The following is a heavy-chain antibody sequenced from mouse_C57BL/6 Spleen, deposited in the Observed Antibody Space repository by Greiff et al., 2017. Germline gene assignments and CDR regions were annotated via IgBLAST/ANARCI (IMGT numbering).Heavy chain of an antibody. V-gene: IGHV5-4*01. CDR1: GFTFSSYA. J-gene: IGHJ4*01. D-gene: IGHD3-3*01. CDR3: ARDRGAMDY. CDR2: ISDGGSYT. Sequence: EVKLVESGGGLVKPGGSLKLSCAASGFTFSSYAMSWVRQTPEKRLEWVATISDGGSYTYYPDNVKGRFTISRDNAKNNLYLQMSHLKSEDTAMXYCARDRGAMDYWGQGTSVTVSS.